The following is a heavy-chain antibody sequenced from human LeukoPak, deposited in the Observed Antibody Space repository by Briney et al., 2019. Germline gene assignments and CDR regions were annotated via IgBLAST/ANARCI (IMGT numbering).Heavy chain of an antibody. CDR1: GYTFTGYY. CDR2: INPNSGGT. Sequence: ASVKVSCKASGYTFTGYYMHWVRQAPGQGLEWMGWINPNSGGTNYAQKFQGRVTMTRDTSISTAYMELSRLRSDDTAVYYCARVTQQLVLGDFDYWGQGTLVTVSS. CDR3: ARVTQQLVLGDFDY. D-gene: IGHD6-13*01. J-gene: IGHJ4*02. V-gene: IGHV1-2*02.